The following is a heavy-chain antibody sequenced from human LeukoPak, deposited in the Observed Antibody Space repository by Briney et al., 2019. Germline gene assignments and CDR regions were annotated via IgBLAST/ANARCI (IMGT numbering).Heavy chain of an antibody. CDR3: ARDRDLTPYGMDV. D-gene: IGHD2-21*02. J-gene: IGHJ6*02. CDR1: GGSISSYY. CDR2: IYYSGST. Sequence: SETLSLTCTVSGGSISSYYWSWIRQPPGKGLEWIGYIYYSGSTNYNPSLKSRVTISVDTSKNQFSLKLSSVTAADTAVYYCARDRDLTPYGMDVWGQGTTVTVSS. V-gene: IGHV4-59*01.